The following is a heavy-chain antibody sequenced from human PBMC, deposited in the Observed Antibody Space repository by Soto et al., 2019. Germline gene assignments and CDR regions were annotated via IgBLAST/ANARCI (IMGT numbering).Heavy chain of an antibody. D-gene: IGHD3-22*01. J-gene: IGHJ4*02. CDR1: GYPFTTYA. CDR2: INSVNGNT. CDR3: ARVTYYYDSSHFDY. Sequence: VASVKVSCKASGYPFTTYAMTWVRQAPGQRLEWMGWINSVNGNTKYSQKFQGRVTITRDTSATTAYMELSSLRSEDTAVYYCARVTYYYDSSHFDYWGQGTLVTVSS. V-gene: IGHV1-3*01.